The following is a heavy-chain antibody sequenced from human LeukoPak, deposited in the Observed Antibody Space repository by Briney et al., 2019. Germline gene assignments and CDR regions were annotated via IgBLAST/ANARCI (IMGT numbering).Heavy chain of an antibody. Sequence: PGGSLRLSCTASGFTFGDYAMNWVRQAPGKGLEWVGFIRSKAYGGTPEYAASVKGRFTISRDDSKTIAYLQMNSLKTEDTALYYCTRSSIAAQGYHYYFDHWGQGTLVTVSS. D-gene: IGHD6-6*01. CDR3: TRSSIAAQGYHYYFDH. J-gene: IGHJ4*02. V-gene: IGHV3-49*04. CDR1: GFTFGDYA. CDR2: IRSKAYGGTP.